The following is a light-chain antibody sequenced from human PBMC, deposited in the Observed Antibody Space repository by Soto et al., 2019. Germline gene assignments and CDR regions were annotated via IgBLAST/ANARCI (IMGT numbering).Light chain of an antibody. CDR2: LGS. Sequence: DIVMTQSPLSLPVIPGEPASISCRSSGDLQRNHGYSYLDWYLQKPGQPPQFLIYLGSNRASGVPDRFSGSGSGTDFTLKISRVEAEDVGVYYCRQFLQTPYTFGQGTKVEIK. J-gene: IGKJ2*01. CDR1: GDLQRNHGYSY. V-gene: IGKV2-28*01. CDR3: RQFLQTPYT.